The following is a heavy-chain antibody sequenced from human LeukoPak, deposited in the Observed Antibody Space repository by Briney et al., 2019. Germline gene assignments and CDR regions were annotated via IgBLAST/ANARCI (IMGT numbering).Heavy chain of an antibody. CDR2: IYYSGST. CDR1: GGSISSSSYY. CDR3: ARLDSIHLITY. J-gene: IGHJ4*02. Sequence: SETLSLTCTVSGGSISSSSYYWGWLRQPPGKGLEWIGTIYYSGSTYYNPSLKSRVTISVDTSKNQFSLKLSSVTAADTAVYYFARLDSIHLITYWGQGTLVTVSS. D-gene: IGHD3-16*01. V-gene: IGHV4-39*01.